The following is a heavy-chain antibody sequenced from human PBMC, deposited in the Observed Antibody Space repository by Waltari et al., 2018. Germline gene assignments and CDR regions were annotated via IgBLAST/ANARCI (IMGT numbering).Heavy chain of an antibody. D-gene: IGHD4-17*01. CDR1: GGTFSSYA. V-gene: IGHV1-69*08. J-gene: IGHJ6*02. CDR2: IIPIFGTQ. CDR3: ARDRLSSLTVTTIHYYYYGMDV. Sequence: QVQLVQSGAEVKKPGSSVKVSCKASGGTFSSYAISWVRQPPGQGPEWRGRIIPIFGTQNFAQRFQVRVTITADKSTSTAYMELSSLRSEDTAVYYCARDRLSSLTVTTIHYYYYGMDVWGQGTTVTVSS.